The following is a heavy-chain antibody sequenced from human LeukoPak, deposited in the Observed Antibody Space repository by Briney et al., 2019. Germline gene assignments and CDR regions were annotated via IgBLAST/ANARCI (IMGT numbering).Heavy chain of an antibody. J-gene: IGHJ4*02. CDR1: GASITSSRW. V-gene: IGHV4-4*02. Sequence: SGTLSLTCAVSGASITSSRWWSWVRQPPGKGLEWIGEVYHAESTNYNPSLKSRVTISVDTSKNQFSLKLSSVTAADTAVYYCARDPAYYYDSSGYYDYWGQGTLVTVSS. CDR3: ARDPAYYYDSSGYYDY. D-gene: IGHD3-22*01. CDR2: VYHAEST.